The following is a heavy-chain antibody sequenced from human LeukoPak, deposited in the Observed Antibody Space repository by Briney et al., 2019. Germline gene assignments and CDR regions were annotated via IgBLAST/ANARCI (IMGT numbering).Heavy chain of an antibody. J-gene: IGHJ4*02. CDR1: GFTFSSDW. Sequence: GGSLRLSCAASGFTFSSDWMSWVRQAPGTGLEWVAYIKQDGSEKYYVDSVKGRFTISRDNAESSLYLQMNSLRAEDSAVYYCARVGLKGATTIRSSDYWGQGTLVTVSS. CDR3: ARVGLKGATTIRSSDY. D-gene: IGHD1-26*01. CDR2: IKQDGSEK. V-gene: IGHV3-7*01.